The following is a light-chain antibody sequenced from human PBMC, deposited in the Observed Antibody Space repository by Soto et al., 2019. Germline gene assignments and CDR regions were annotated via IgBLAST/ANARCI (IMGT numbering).Light chain of an antibody. CDR2: GAS. V-gene: IGKV3-20*01. CDR1: QSVSSSY. CDR3: QQYGGSPLYT. J-gene: IGKJ2*01. Sequence: EIVLTQSPGTLSLSPGERATLSCRASQSVSSSYVAWYQQKPGQAPRLLIYGASRRATGIPDRFSGSGSGTDFTLTISRLEPEDFEVYYCQQYGGSPLYTFGQGTKLEIK.